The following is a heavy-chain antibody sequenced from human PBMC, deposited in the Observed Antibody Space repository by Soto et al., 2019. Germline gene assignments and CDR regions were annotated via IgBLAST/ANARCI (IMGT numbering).Heavy chain of an antibody. CDR1: GFAFGSHG. V-gene: IGHV3-30*03. CDR3: ARERADIVLAPVATSGMDV. Sequence: QVQLVESGGGVVQPGRSLKLSCIGSGFAFGSHGMHWVRQVSGKGLEWVAVISHDGQNQYYRDSVKGRFTISRDNSKNSLYLEVNSLRVEDTAVYHCARERADIVLAPVATSGMDVWGQGTAVTVSS. J-gene: IGHJ6*02. D-gene: IGHD5-12*01. CDR2: ISHDGQNQ.